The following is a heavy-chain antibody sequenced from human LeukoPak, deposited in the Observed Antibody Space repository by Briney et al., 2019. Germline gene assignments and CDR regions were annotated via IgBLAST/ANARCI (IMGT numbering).Heavy chain of an antibody. J-gene: IGHJ6*02. V-gene: IGHV1-18*01. CDR2: ISAYNGNT. D-gene: IGHD3-10*01. Sequence: ASVRVSCKASGYTFTSYAFSWVRQAPGQGLEWMGWISAYNGNTNYAQKLQGRVTMTTDTSTSTAYMELSSLRSEDTAVYYCARDRLITMVRGVIITPWYYYYGMDVWGQGTTVTVSS. CDR1: GYTFTSYA. CDR3: ARDRLITMVRGVIITPWYYYYGMDV.